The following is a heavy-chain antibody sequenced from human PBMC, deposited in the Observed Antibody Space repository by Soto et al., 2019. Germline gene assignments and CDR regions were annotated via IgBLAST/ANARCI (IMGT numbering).Heavy chain of an antibody. CDR3: ARSSGGSGKLWNYYGMDV. Sequence: GGSLRLSCAASGVTFSSYSMNWVRQAQGKGLEWVSSISSGSSYIYYADSVKGRFTISRDNAKNSLYLQMNSLRAEDTAVYYCARSSGGSGKLWNYYGMDVWGQGTTVTVSS. CDR1: GVTFSSYS. CDR2: ISSGSSYI. D-gene: IGHD3-10*01. J-gene: IGHJ6*02. V-gene: IGHV3-21*06.